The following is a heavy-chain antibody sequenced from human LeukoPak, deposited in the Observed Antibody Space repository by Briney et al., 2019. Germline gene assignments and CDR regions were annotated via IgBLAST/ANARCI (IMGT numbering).Heavy chain of an antibody. CDR3: ARDLGQTGTTAH. Sequence: PGRSLRLSCAASGFTFSSYGMHWVRQAPGKGLEWVAVIWYDGSNKYYADSVKGRFTISRDNSKNTLYLQMNSLRAEDTAVYYCARDLGQTGTTAHWGQGTLVTVSS. J-gene: IGHJ4*02. CDR1: GFTFSSYG. CDR2: IWYDGSNK. D-gene: IGHD1-7*01. V-gene: IGHV3-33*01.